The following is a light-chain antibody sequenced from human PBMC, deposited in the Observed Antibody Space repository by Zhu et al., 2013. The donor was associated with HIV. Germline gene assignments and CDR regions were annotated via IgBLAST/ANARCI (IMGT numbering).Light chain of an antibody. V-gene: IGKV1-5*03. CDR2: KAS. Sequence: DIQMTQSPSTMSASVGDRVTITCRASQSISSWLAWYQQKPGAAPNLLIYKASTLESGVPSRFSGSGSGTEFTLTISSLQPDDFATYYCQQYDSLPFTFGQGT. CDR3: QQYDSLPFT. CDR1: QSISSW. J-gene: IGKJ2*01.